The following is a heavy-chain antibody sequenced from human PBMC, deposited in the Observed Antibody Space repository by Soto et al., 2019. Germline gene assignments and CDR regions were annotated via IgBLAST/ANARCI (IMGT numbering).Heavy chain of an antibody. V-gene: IGHV4-59*08. CDR1: GGSISSYY. CDR2: IYYSGST. CDR3: ASQQDS. J-gene: IGHJ4*02. Sequence: QVQLQESGPGLVKPSETLSLTCTVSGGSISSYYWSWIRQPPGKGLEWIGYIYYSGSTNYNPSLKSRVTISVDTSKNQSSLKLSSGTAADAAVYYCASQQDSGGQGTLVTVSS.